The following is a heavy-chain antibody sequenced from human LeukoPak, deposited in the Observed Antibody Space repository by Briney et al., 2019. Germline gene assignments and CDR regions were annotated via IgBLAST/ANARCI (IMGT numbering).Heavy chain of an antibody. CDR2: IYYSGST. CDR3: ARQRGFNDILTGYYFGPHFDY. J-gene: IGHJ4*02. Sequence: SETLSLTCTVSGGSISSSSYYWGWMRQPPGKGLEWIGSIYYSGSTYYNPSLKSRVTISVDTSKNQFSLKLSSVTAADTAVYYCARQRGFNDILTGYYFGPHFDYWGQGTLVTVSS. CDR1: GGSISSSSYY. V-gene: IGHV4-39*01. D-gene: IGHD3-9*01.